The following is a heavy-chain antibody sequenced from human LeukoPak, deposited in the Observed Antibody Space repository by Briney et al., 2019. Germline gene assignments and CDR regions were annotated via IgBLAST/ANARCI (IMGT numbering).Heavy chain of an antibody. Sequence: PGGSLRLSCVASGFTFTNYWMTWVRQAPGKGLQWVANIRQDGNERYFVDSVKGRFTISRDNAKNSLYLQMNSLRAEDTAVYYCARDFYDSSGYYQVNYWGQGTLVTVSS. V-gene: IGHV3-7*01. CDR3: ARDFYDSSGYYQVNY. J-gene: IGHJ4*02. CDR2: IRQDGNER. D-gene: IGHD3-22*01. CDR1: GFTFTNYW.